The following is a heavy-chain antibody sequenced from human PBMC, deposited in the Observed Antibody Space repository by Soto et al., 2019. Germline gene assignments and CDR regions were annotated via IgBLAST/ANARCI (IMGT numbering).Heavy chain of an antibody. CDR2: VYYSGST. CDR1: GGSISSYY. J-gene: IGHJ4*02. V-gene: IGHV4-59*01. Sequence: QVQLQESGPGLVKPSETLSLTCTVSGGSISSYYWSWIRQPPGTGLELVGYVYYSGSTNSNPSPKRRVTVSVATAKSQFSLKLRSVTAADTAVYYCARGRGAAGYSSAGDYWGQGTLVTVSS. D-gene: IGHD6-25*01. CDR3: ARGRGAAGYSSAGDY.